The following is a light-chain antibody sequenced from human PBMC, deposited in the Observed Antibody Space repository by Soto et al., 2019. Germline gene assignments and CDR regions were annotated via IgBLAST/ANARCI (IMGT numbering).Light chain of an antibody. V-gene: IGKV3-15*01. J-gene: IGKJ1*01. CDR2: GAS. Sequence: EIVMTQSPATLSVSPGERATLSCRASQSVSSNLAWYQQKPGQAPRLLIYGASTRATGIAARFSGSGSGTEFTLTVSRLQSEDFAVYYCEQYNNWLPMAFGQGTKVEI. CDR1: QSVSSN. CDR3: EQYNNWLPMA.